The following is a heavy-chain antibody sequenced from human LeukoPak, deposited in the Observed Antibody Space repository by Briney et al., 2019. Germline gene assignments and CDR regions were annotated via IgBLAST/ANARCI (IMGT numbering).Heavy chain of an antibody. Sequence: GVSLRLSCAASGFNFSSYAMSWVRQAPGKGLEWVSTISGGGVTTYYADSVKGRLTISRDNSKNTVSLQINSLRDDDTAVYFCARESPVAAVGRSWFDPWGQGTLVTVSS. CDR1: GFNFSSYA. D-gene: IGHD6-13*01. CDR3: ARESPVAAVGRSWFDP. CDR2: ISGGGVTT. V-gene: IGHV3-23*01. J-gene: IGHJ5*02.